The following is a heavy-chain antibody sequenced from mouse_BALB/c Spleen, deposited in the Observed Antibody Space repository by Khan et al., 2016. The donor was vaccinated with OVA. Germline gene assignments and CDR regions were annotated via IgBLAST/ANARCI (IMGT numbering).Heavy chain of an antibody. J-gene: IGHJ1*01. V-gene: IGHV1S135*01. D-gene: IGHD2-3*01. CDR2: IDPFNGGT. CDR3: ASSIGPYDGYYDWYFDV. CDR1: GYSFTSYY. Sequence: VQLQQSGPELMKPGASVKISCKAAGYSFTSYYMHWVKQSHGKSLEWIGYIDPFNGGTSYNQKFKGKATLTVDKSSSTAYMHLSSLTSEDSAVYYCASSIGPYDGYYDWYFDVWGAGTTVTVSS.